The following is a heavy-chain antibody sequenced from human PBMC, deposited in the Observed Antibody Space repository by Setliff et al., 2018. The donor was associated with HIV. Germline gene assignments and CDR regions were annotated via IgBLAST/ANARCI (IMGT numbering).Heavy chain of an antibody. D-gene: IGHD2-15*01. J-gene: IGHJ4*02. CDR1: GYSSVSYW. CDR2: VYPPDSET. Sequence: GESLKISCQGFGYSSVSYWIGWVRHRPGKGLEWMVIVYPPDSETVYSPSFQGQVTISVDNSISTTFLQWSSLRASDTAMYYCATSPLGYCSGGSCSHYFDYWGPGTLGTVSS. V-gene: IGHV5-51*01. CDR3: ATSPLGYCSGGSCSHYFDY.